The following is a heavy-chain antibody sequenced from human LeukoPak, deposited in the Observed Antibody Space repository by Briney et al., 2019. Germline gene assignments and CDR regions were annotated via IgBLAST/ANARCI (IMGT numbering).Heavy chain of an antibody. CDR3: ARDSEGSSWYLGAQH. D-gene: IGHD6-13*01. Sequence: GASVKVSCKASGDTFSSYAISWVRQAPGQGLEWMGGIIPIFGTANYAQKFQGRVTITTDESTSAAYMELSSLRSEDTAVYYCARDSEGSSWYLGAQHWGQGTLVTVSS. CDR1: GDTFSSYA. CDR2: IIPIFGTA. J-gene: IGHJ1*01. V-gene: IGHV1-69*05.